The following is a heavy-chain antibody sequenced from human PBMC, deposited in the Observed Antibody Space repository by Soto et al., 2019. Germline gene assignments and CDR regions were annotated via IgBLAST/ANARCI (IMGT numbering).Heavy chain of an antibody. Sequence: QVQLVESGGGVVQPGKSVRLSCAASGFTFRRYGMHWVRQAPGRGLEWVAVIWHDGTIENYADSVKGRFIISRDNSKNTLNLQMNSLRAEDTAVNYCARDIRRDNDFWTGIYYALDVWGQGTTLSVSS. CDR1: GFTFRRYG. J-gene: IGHJ6*02. V-gene: IGHV3-33*01. CDR3: ARDIRRDNDFWTGIYYALDV. D-gene: IGHD3-3*01. CDR2: IWHDGTIE.